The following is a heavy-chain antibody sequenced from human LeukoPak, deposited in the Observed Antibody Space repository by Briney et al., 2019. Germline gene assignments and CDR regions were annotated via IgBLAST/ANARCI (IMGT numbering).Heavy chain of an antibody. V-gene: IGHV3-30-3*01. CDR2: ISYGGSNK. CDR1: GFTFSSYA. J-gene: IGHJ4*02. CDR3: VTTLLTTFDY. Sequence: GGSLRLSCAASGFTFSSYAMHWVRQAPGKGLEWVAVISYGGSNKYYADSVKGRFTISRDNSKNTLYLQMNSLRAEDTAVYYCVTTLLTTFDYWGQGTLVTVSS. D-gene: IGHD4-17*01.